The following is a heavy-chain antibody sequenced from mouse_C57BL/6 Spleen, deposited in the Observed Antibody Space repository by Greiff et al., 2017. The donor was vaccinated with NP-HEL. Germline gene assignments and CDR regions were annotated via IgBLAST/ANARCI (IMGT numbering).Heavy chain of an antibody. V-gene: IGHV5-4*01. CDR1: GFTFSSYA. CDR3: ARDLNYGNYRGAMDY. J-gene: IGHJ4*01. Sequence: EVKLVESGGGLVKPGGSLKLSCAASGFTFSSYAMSWVRQTPEKRLEWVATISDGGSYTYYPDNVKGRFTISRDNAKNNLYLQMSHLKSEDTAMYYCARDLNYGNYRGAMDYWGQGTSVTVSS. CDR2: ISDGGSYT. D-gene: IGHD2-1*01.